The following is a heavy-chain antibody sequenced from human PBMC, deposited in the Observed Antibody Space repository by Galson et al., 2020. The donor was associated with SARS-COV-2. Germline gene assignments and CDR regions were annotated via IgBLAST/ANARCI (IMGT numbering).Heavy chain of an antibody. V-gene: IGHV3-33*01. CDR3: AREDDILTGYGGLD. J-gene: IGHJ4*02. D-gene: IGHD3-9*01. Sequence: QLGESLKISCAASGFTFSSYGMHWVRQAPGKGLEWVAVIWYDGSNKYYADSVKGRFTISRDNSKNTLYLQMNSLRAEDTAVYYCAREDDILTGYGGLDWGQGTLVTVSS. CDR2: IWYDGSNK. CDR1: GFTFSSYG.